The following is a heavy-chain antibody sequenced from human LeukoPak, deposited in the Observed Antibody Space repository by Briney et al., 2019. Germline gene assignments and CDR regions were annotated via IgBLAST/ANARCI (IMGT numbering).Heavy chain of an antibody. J-gene: IGHJ4*02. CDR1: GYTFTSFY. CDR2: INPSGGST. CDR3: AGEGGLLWFGELMPFDY. Sequence: ASVKVSCKASGYTFTSFYMNWVRQAPGQGLEWMGKINPSGGSTTYAQKFQGRVTMTRDTSTSTVYMELSSLRFEDTAVYYCAGEGGLLWFGELMPFDYWGQGTLVTVSS. D-gene: IGHD3-10*01. V-gene: IGHV1-46*01.